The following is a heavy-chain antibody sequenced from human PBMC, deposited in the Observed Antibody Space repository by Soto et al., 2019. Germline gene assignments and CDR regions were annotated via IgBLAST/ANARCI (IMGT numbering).Heavy chain of an antibody. D-gene: IGHD3-9*01. Sequence: SETLSLTCSVSGHSINSDKYYWGWIRQPPGKGLEWIGSIYYNPSLQTRVTISLDKSKSQFSLKLNSVTAADSAVYFCARLEGLATISYYFDFWGQGALVTVSS. CDR3: ARLEGLATISYYFDF. J-gene: IGHJ4*02. CDR1: GHSINSDKYY. CDR2: I. V-gene: IGHV4-61*05.